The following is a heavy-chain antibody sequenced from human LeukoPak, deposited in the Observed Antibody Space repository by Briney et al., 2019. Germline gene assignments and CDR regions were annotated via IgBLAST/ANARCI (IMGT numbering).Heavy chain of an antibody. Sequence: PSETLSLTCNVSGGSISTYSWSWIRQPPGKGLEWIAWLYYSGSTNYNPSLKSRVTISVDTSKNQFSLKLSSVTAADTAVYYCARDYYDNSGHSFDYWGQGTLVTVSS. CDR1: GGSISTYS. CDR3: ARDYYDNSGHSFDY. V-gene: IGHV4-59*01. J-gene: IGHJ4*02. CDR2: LYYSGST. D-gene: IGHD3-22*01.